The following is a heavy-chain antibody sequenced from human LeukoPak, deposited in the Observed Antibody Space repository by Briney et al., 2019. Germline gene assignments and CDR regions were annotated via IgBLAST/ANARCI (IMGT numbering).Heavy chain of an antibody. CDR1: GFTFSSYA. CDR2: ISYDGSNK. D-gene: IGHD6-13*01. CDR3: ARETAAAGTYFDY. Sequence: QSGGSLRLSCAASGFTFSSYAMHWVRQAPGKGLEWVAVISYDGSNKYYADSVKGRFTISRDNSKNTLYLQMNSLRAEDTAVYYCARETAAAGTYFDYWGQGTLVTVSS. V-gene: IGHV3-30-3*01. J-gene: IGHJ4*02.